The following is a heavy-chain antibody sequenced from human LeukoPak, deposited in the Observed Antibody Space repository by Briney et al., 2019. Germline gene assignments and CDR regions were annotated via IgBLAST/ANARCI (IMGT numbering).Heavy chain of an antibody. J-gene: IGHJ6*04. CDR3: AKDGDYGSGSYYYGMDV. V-gene: IGHV3-30*18. Sequence: GGSLRLSCAASGFTLSSYGMHWVRQAPGKGLEGVAVISYDGSNKYYADSVKGRFTISRDNSKNTLYLQMNSLRAEDTAVYYCAKDGDYGSGSYYYGMDVWGKGTTVTVSS. CDR2: ISYDGSNK. D-gene: IGHD3-10*01. CDR1: GFTLSSYG.